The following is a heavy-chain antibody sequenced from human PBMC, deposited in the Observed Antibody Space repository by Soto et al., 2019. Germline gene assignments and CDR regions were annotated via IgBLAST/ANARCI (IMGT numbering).Heavy chain of an antibody. J-gene: IGHJ2*01. CDR2: ISAYNGNT. V-gene: IGHV1-18*01. CDR3: ARVGYGDYVMFWYFDL. Sequence: QVQPVQSGAEVKKPGASVKVSCKASGYTFTSYGISWVRQAPGQGLEWMGWISAYNGNTNCAQKLQGRVTMTTDTSTSTAYMELRSLRSGDTAVYYCARVGYGDYVMFWYFDLWGRGTLVTVSS. CDR1: GYTFTSYG. D-gene: IGHD4-17*01.